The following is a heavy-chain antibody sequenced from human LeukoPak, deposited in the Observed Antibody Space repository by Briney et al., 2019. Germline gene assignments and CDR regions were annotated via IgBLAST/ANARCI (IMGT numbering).Heavy chain of an antibody. V-gene: IGHV3-23*01. CDR2: ISGSGGST. CDR3: AGSAAGIPTLLDY. Sequence: GGSLRLSCAASGFTFSSYAMSWVRQAPGKGLEWVSAISGSGGSTYYADSVKGWFTISRDNSKNTLYLQMNSLRAEDTAVYYCAGSAAGIPTLLDYWGQGTLVTVSS. CDR1: GFTFSSYA. J-gene: IGHJ4*02. D-gene: IGHD6-13*01.